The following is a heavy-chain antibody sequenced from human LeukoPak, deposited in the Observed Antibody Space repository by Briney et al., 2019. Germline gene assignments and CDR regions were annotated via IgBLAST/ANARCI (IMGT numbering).Heavy chain of an antibody. CDR1: GFTFSSYA. Sequence: GGSLRLSCAASGFTFSSYAMSWVRQAPGKGLEWVSAISGSGGSTYYADSVEGRFTISRDNSKNTLYLQMNSLRAEDTAVYYCAKDGDSSSWPYYYYYYGMDVWGQGTTVTVSS. CDR2: ISGSGGST. CDR3: AKDGDSSSWPYYYYYYGMDV. J-gene: IGHJ6*02. D-gene: IGHD6-13*01. V-gene: IGHV3-23*01.